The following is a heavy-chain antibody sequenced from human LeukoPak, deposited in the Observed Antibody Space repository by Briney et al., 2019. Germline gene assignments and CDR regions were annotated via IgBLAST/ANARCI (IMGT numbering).Heavy chain of an antibody. CDR2: ISYDGSNK. D-gene: IGHD2-15*01. Sequence: GGSLRLSCAASGFTFHNYDMHWVRQAPGKGLEWVALISYDGSNKYYTDSVKGRFTISRDNSKNTLYLQMNSLRAEDTAVYHCAKNGLLLGGHYFDYWGQGILVTVSS. J-gene: IGHJ4*02. V-gene: IGHV3-33*06. CDR3: AKNGLLLGGHYFDY. CDR1: GFTFHNYD.